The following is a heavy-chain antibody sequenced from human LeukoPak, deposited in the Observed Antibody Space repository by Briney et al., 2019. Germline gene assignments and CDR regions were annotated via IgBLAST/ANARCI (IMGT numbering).Heavy chain of an antibody. CDR1: GGSISSYY. V-gene: IGHV4-59*01. J-gene: IGHJ3*02. Sequence: SQTLSLTCTVSGGSISSYYWSRIRQPPGKGLEWIGYIYYSGSTNYNPSLKSRVTISVDTSKSQFSLKLSSVTAADTAVYYCARDNGRDDAFDIWGQGTMVTVSS. CDR3: ARDNGRDDAFDI. CDR2: IYYSGST. D-gene: IGHD2-8*01.